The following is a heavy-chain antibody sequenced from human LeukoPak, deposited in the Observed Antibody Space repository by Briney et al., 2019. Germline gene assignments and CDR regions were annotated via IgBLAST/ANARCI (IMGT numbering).Heavy chain of an antibody. V-gene: IGHV3-23*01. J-gene: IGHJ1*01. CDR2: ISGSGGNT. Sequence: GGSLRLSCAASAFTFSSYGMSWVRQAPGKGLEWVSVISGSGGNTYYADPVKGRFTISRDNSKNTLYMQMNSLRAEDTAVYYCAKAPTTVVAATLFHHWGQGTLVTVS. CDR1: AFTFSSYG. D-gene: IGHD2-15*01. CDR3: AKAPTTVVAATLFHH.